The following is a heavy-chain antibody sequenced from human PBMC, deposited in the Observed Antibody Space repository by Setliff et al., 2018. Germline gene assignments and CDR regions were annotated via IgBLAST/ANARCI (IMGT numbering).Heavy chain of an antibody. D-gene: IGHD3-16*01. Sequence: PSETLSLTCKVSGDSMIGYYWGWVRQPPGKGLEWIGSVYYSGYTYYSPSLESRVAISVDTSKNQFSLNVNSVTSADTAVYYCVGGGSAWAWNYDHWGRGTLVTVSS. CDR1: GDSMIGYY. V-gene: IGHV4-39*07. J-gene: IGHJ2*01. CDR3: VGGGSAWAWNYDH. CDR2: VYYSGYT.